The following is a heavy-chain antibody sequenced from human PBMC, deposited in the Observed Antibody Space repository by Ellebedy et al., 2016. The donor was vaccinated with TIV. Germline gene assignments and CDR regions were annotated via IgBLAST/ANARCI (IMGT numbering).Heavy chain of an antibody. CDR2: VFYDGDT. D-gene: IGHD3-10*01. J-gene: IGHJ3*01. V-gene: IGHV4-59*08. Sequence: MPGGSLRLSCSVSDGSFRGFYWSWIRQPPGEGLEWIGNVFYDGDTDYNTSIDSRVSISIDTSQNLFSLRLNSVTASDTAVYYCARLRGSGTFAFDVWGQGAMVIVSS. CDR3: ARLRGSGTFAFDV. CDR1: DGSFRGFY.